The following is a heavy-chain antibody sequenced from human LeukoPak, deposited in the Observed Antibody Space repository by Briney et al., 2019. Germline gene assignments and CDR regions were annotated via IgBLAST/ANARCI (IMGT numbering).Heavy chain of an antibody. Sequence: GGSLRLSCAASGFTFSSYEMNWVSQAPGEGLEWVSYISSSGSTIYYADSVKGRFTICRDNAKNSLYLQMNSLRAEDTAVYYCAAILGVHFDYWGQGTLVTVSS. CDR1: GFTFSSYE. CDR2: ISSSGSTI. V-gene: IGHV3-48*03. CDR3: AAILGVHFDY. D-gene: IGHD1-26*01. J-gene: IGHJ4*02.